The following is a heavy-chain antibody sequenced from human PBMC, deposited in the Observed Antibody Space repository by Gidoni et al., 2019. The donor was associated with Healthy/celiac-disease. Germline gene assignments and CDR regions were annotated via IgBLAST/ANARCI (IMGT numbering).Heavy chain of an antibody. CDR1: GRSISSSSYY. J-gene: IGHJ3*02. Sequence: QLQLQESSPGQVKPSETLSLTCTDCGRSISSSSYYWGWIPQPPGKGLEWIGSIYYSGSPYYIPSLKSRVTISVDTSKNQFSLKLSSVTAADTAVYYCAKHLYAFDIWGQGTMVTVSS. CDR3: AKHLYAFDI. CDR2: IYYSGSP. V-gene: IGHV4-39*07.